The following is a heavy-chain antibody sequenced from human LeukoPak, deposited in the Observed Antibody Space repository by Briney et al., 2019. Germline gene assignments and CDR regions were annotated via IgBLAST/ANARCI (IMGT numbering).Heavy chain of an antibody. D-gene: IGHD3-10*01. V-gene: IGHV4-61*01. CDR1: GGSVSNGTYY. J-gene: IGHJ5*02. CDR2: ISYSGAT. CDR3: ARNVSRGFDP. Sequence: SETLSLTCTVSGGSVSNGTYYWTWIRQPPGKGLEWIGYISYSGATKYSPSLKSRVTISVDTSKNQFSLKLTSVTAADTAVYYCARNVSRGFDPWGQGTLVTVSS.